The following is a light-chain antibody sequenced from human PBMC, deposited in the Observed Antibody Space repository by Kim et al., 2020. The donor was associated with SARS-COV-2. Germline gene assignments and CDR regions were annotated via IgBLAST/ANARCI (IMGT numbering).Light chain of an antibody. Sequence: VSPGQTATITCSGDRLGDKYACWYQQQPGQSPVLVIYQNNKRPSGIPERFSGANSGNTATLTIIGTQAMDEADYYCQTWDSSTYVFGTGTKVTVL. J-gene: IGLJ1*01. CDR3: QTWDSSTYV. CDR1: RLGDKY. V-gene: IGLV3-1*01. CDR2: QNN.